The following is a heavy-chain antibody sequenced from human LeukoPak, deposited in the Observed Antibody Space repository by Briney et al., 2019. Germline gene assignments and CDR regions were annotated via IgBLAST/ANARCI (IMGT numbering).Heavy chain of an antibody. CDR1: GFTFSSFE. V-gene: IGHV3-48*03. CDR3: ARDRSYGSFNY. Sequence: GGSLRLSCAASGFTFSSFEMNWVRQAPGKGLGWVSYISSSGSTIYYADSVKGRFTISRDNAKNSLYLQMSSLRAEDTAVYYCARDRSYGSFNYWGQGTLVTVSS. CDR2: ISSSGSTI. J-gene: IGHJ4*02. D-gene: IGHD5-18*01.